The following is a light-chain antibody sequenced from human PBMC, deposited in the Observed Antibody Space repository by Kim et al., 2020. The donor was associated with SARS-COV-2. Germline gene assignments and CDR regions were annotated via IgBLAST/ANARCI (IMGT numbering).Light chain of an antibody. CDR1: RANIGTNT. J-gene: IGLJ1*01. CDR2: GDT. Sequence: GEKVTMTCSGSRANIGTNTVNWYQQLPGTAPKVLIYGDTQRPSGVPDRFSGSKSGTSASLAISGLQSEDEADYYCGAWDASLNGNVFGTGTKVTVL. CDR3: GAWDASLNGNV. V-gene: IGLV1-44*01.